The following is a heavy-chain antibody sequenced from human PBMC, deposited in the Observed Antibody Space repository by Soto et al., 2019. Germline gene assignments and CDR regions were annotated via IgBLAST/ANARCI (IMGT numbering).Heavy chain of an antibody. V-gene: IGHV3-7*01. CDR3: ARENDVFGAAAGIQFNGYYYYYMDV. J-gene: IGHJ6*03. Sequence: PGGSLRLSCAASGFTFSSYWMSWVRQAPGKGLEWVANIKQDGSEKYYVDSVKGRFTISRDNAKNSLYLQMNSLRAEDTAVYYCARENDVFGAAAGIQFNGYYYYYMDVWGKGTTVTVSS. D-gene: IGHD6-13*01. CDR2: IKQDGSEK. CDR1: GFTFSSYW.